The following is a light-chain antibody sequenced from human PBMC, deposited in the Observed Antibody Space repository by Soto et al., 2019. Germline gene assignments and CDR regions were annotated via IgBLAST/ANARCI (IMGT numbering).Light chain of an antibody. CDR1: TSDIGSYNL. J-gene: IGLJ1*01. CDR3: CSYAGSSTWV. V-gene: IGLV2-23*01. CDR2: EAS. Sequence: QSVLTQPASVSGSPGQSITISCTGTTSDIGSYNLVSWYQQHPGKVPKIIIYEASKRPSGAPYRFSGSKSGNTASLTTSGLQAEDEADYYCCSYAGSSTWVFGTGTKLTVL.